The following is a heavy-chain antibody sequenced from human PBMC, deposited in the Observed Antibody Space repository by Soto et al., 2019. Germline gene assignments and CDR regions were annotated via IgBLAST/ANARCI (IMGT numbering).Heavy chain of an antibody. Sequence: EVQLVESGGGLVKPGGSLRLSCAASGFTFSSYSMNWVRQAPGKGLVWVSRINSDGSSTSYADSVKGRFTISRDNAKNTLYLQMNSLRAEDTAVYYCARGHGGGLSGYWGQGTLVTVSS. CDR2: INSDGSST. J-gene: IGHJ4*02. V-gene: IGHV3-74*02. CDR3: ARGHGGGLSGY. CDR1: GFTFSSYS. D-gene: IGHD3-16*01.